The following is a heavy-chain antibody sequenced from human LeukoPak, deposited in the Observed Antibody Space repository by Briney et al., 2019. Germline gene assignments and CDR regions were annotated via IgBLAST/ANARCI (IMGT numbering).Heavy chain of an antibody. J-gene: IGHJ5*02. CDR2: IYTSGST. V-gene: IGHV4-61*02. CDR3: ARGYGDYLNWFDP. Sequence: PSETLSLTCTVSGGSISSGSYYWSWIRQPAGKGLEWIERIYTSGSTNYNPSLKSRVTISVDTSKNQFSLKLSSVTAADTAVYYCARGYGDYLNWFDPWGQGTLVTVSS. D-gene: IGHD4-17*01. CDR1: GGSISSGSYY.